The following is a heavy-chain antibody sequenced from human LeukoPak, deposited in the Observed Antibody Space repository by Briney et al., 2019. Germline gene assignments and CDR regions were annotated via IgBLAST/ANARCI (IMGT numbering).Heavy chain of an antibody. V-gene: IGHV1-2*02. Sequence: GASVKVSCTASGYTFSGYYMHWVRQAPGQGLEWMGWINPNSGGTKFAQKFQGRVTMTRDTSISTAYMELSRLRSDDTAVYYCAREAETTLNWFVPWGQGTLVTVSS. CDR1: GYTFSGYY. CDR2: INPNSGGT. CDR3: AREAETTLNWFVP. J-gene: IGHJ5*02. D-gene: IGHD1-1*01.